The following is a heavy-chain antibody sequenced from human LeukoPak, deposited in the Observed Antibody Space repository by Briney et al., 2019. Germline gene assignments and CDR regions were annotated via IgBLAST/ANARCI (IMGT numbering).Heavy chain of an antibody. Sequence: GGSLRLSCAASGFTFSSYEMNWVRQAPGKGLEWVSYISSSGITIYYADSVKGRFTISRDNAKKSLYLQMNSLRAEDTAVYYCARDEASDYWGQGTLVTVSS. CDR1: GFTFSSYE. CDR3: ARDEASDY. CDR2: ISSSGITI. V-gene: IGHV3-48*03. J-gene: IGHJ4*02.